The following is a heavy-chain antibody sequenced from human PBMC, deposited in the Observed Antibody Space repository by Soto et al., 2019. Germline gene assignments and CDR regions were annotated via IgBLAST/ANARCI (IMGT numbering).Heavy chain of an antibody. CDR2: ISDSGGST. CDR3: AKGLGDYYYMDV. Sequence: EVQLLESGGGLVQPGGSLRLSCAASGFTFSSYTMSWVRQAPGKGLEWVSAISDSGGSTYYADSVKGRFTISRDNSKHTLILQVNSLRADDTAVYYCAKGLGDYYYMDVWGKGTTVTVSS. J-gene: IGHJ6*03. V-gene: IGHV3-23*01. CDR1: GFTFSSYT.